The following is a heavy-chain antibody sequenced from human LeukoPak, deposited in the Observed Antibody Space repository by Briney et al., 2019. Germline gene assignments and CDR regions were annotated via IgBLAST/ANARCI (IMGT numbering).Heavy chain of an antibody. CDR3: AREQIYSYGYSYFDY. J-gene: IGHJ4*02. CDR2: IYYSGST. D-gene: IGHD5-18*01. V-gene: IGHV4-59*01. Sequence: SETLSLTCTVSGGSLSSYYWSWIRQPPGKGLEWIGYIYYSGSTNYNPSLKSRVTISVDTSKNQFSLKLSSVTAADTAVYYCAREQIYSYGYSYFDYWGQGTLVTVSS. CDR1: GGSLSSYY.